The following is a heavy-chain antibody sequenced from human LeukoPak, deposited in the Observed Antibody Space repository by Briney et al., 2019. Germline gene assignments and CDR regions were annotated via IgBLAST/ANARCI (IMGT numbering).Heavy chain of an antibody. Sequence: PETLSLTRTVPGGSLSNYYWSWIRPPAGKGLEWIGRIYSCGTTIYNPSLKSRVTMSVDTSKNQFSLKLSSVTAADTAVYFCASGSSGYDPWGQGTLVTVSS. V-gene: IGHV4-4*07. CDR3: ASGSSGYDP. J-gene: IGHJ5*02. CDR1: GGSLSNYY. D-gene: IGHD5-12*01. CDR2: IYSCGTT.